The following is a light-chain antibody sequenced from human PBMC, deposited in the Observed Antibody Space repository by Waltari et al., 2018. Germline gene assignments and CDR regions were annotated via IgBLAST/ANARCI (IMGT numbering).Light chain of an antibody. CDR1: QSLLHSNGYTY. CDR2: LGS. Sequence: IVMTQSPLSLSVLPGETASISCRSSQSLLHSNGYTYLDWYLQKPGQSPQLLIHLGSYRASGVPDRFSGSGSGTDFTLKISRVEAEDVGVYYCMQALETIFTFGPGTKVDIK. CDR3: MQALETIFT. J-gene: IGKJ3*01. V-gene: IGKV2-28*01.